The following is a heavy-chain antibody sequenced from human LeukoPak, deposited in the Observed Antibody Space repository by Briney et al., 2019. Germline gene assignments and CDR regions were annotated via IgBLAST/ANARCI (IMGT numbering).Heavy chain of an antibody. CDR2: IYYSGST. V-gene: IGHV4-61*01. Sequence: PSEALSLTCTVSGGSFSSGSYYWSWIRQPPGKGLEWIGYIYYSGSTNYNPSLKSRVTISVDTSKNQFSLKLSSVTAADTAVYYCARAEETSSSWYGYYFDYWGQGTLVTVSS. CDR3: ARAEETSSSWYGYYFDY. J-gene: IGHJ4*02. CDR1: GGSFSSGSYY. D-gene: IGHD6-13*01.